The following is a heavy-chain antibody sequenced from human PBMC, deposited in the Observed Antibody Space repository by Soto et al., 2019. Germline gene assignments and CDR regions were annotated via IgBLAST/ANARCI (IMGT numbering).Heavy chain of an antibody. V-gene: IGHV4-4*02. CDR3: ASALGATWGPFDF. CDR1: GASISSAHW. Sequence: QVQLQESGPGLVKPSGTLSLTCAVSGASISSAHWWNLVRQPPGKGLEWIGEIYHSGSTNYNPSLQRRVTVSRDKSKNQFSLSMSSVTAADTAIYYCASALGATWGPFDFWGQGILVTVSS. J-gene: IGHJ4*02. D-gene: IGHD1-26*01. CDR2: IYHSGST.